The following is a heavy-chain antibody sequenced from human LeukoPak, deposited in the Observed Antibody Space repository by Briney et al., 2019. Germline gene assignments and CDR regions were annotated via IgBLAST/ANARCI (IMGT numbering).Heavy chain of an antibody. CDR2: IYYSGGT. V-gene: IGHV4-39*01. D-gene: IGHD6-13*01. CDR1: GGSISSSSYY. CDR3: ARHAADWFDP. J-gene: IGHJ5*02. Sequence: PSETLSLTCTVSGGSISSSSYYWGWIRQSPGKGLEWIGSIYYSGGTYYNPSLKSRVTISVDTSKNQFSLKLSSVTAADTAVYYCARHAADWFDPWGQGTLVTVSS.